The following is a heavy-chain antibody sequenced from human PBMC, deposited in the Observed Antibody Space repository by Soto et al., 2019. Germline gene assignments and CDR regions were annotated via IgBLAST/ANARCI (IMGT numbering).Heavy chain of an antibody. Sequence: QLQLQESGPGLVKASETLSLTCIVSGGSISEKYWNWVRQPPGKGLEWIGLIFANGHTDYNPSLRIRATLSVDGSKNQFSLRLTSMPAADTAVYYCVASLAASGLNWLDPWGRGTLVTVSS. J-gene: IGHJ5*02. CDR3: VASLAASGLNWLDP. CDR2: IFANGHT. CDR1: GGSISEKY. V-gene: IGHV4-4*07. D-gene: IGHD6-13*01.